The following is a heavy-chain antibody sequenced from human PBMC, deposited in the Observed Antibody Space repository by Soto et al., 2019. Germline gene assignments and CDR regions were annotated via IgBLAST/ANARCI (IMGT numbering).Heavy chain of an antibody. V-gene: IGHV3-23*01. CDR3: AKVVEYCRGGSCQLYYFDY. J-gene: IGHJ4*02. D-gene: IGHD2-15*01. CDR2: ISGSGGST. CDR1: GFTFSSYA. Sequence: EVQLLESGGGLVQPGGSLRLSCAASGFTFSSYAMSWVRQAPGKGLEWVSAISGSGGSTYYADSVKGRFTISRDNSKNTLYLQMNSLRAEDTAVYYCAKVVEYCRGGSCQLYYFDYWGQGTLVTVSS.